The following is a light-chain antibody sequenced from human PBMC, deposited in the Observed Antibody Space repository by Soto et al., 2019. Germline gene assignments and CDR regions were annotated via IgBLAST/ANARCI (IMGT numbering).Light chain of an antibody. Sequence: QSVLTQSPSASASLGASVKLTCTLSSGHISNAIAWHQQKPEKGPRFLMNVNSDGSHIKGDGIPDRFSGSSSGAERYLIISSLQSEDEADYYCQTWGTGILVVFGGGTQLTVL. J-gene: IGLJ7*01. CDR1: SGHISNA. CDR2: VNSDGSH. V-gene: IGLV4-69*01. CDR3: QTWGTGILVV.